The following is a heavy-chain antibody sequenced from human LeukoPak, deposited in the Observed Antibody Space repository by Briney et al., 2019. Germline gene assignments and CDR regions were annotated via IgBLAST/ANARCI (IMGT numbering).Heavy chain of an antibody. CDR3: ARAKGAFDI. CDR2: IYYSGSI. J-gene: IGHJ3*02. CDR1: GGPISSDY. V-gene: IGHV4-59*01. Sequence: SETLSLTCTVSGGPISSDYRSWIRQPPGKGLEWIGYIYYSGSINYNPSLKSRVTISVDTSKNQFSLKLSSVTAADTAVYYCARAKGAFDIWGQGTMVTVSS.